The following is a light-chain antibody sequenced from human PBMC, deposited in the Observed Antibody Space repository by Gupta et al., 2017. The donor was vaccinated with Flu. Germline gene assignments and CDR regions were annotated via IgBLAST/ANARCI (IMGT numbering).Light chain of an antibody. V-gene: IGKV3-15*01. J-gene: IGKJ1*01. CDR2: DAS. CDR3: QQSHNWWT. Sequence: EIVMTQSPATLSVSPGERATLSCRASQNIMNHLGWYQHKPGQAPRLLIYDASTRATGIPGRFSGSGSGKEFILTISRLQPEDVAFYYCQQSHNWWTFGQGTKVEIK. CDR1: QNIMNH.